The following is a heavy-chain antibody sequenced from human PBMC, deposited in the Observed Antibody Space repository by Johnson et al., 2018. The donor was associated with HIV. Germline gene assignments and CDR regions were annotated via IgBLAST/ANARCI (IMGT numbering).Heavy chain of an antibody. CDR1: GFTVSSNY. CDR2: ITVSGDNT. Sequence: VQLVESGGGLIQPGGSLRLSCAASGFTVSSNYISWVRQAPGKGLEWVSAITVSGDNTYYADSVKGRFTISRDNSKNTLYLQMSSLRADDTAVYYCAKGVRGSSCYDAFDIWGQGTMVTVS. V-gene: IGHV3-53*01. CDR3: AKGVRGSSCYDAFDI. D-gene: IGHD6-6*01. J-gene: IGHJ3*02.